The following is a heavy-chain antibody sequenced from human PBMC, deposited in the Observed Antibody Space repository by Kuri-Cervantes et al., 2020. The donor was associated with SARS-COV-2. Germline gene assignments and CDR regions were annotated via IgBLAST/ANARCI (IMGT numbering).Heavy chain of an antibody. CDR3: ARFYSQGIYYYYYMDV. CDR1: GGSISSSSYY. D-gene: IGHD2-21*01. CDR2: IYYSGST. Sequence: SETLSLTCTVSGGSISSSSYYWGWIRQPPGKGLEWIGSIYYSGSTYYNPSLKSRVTISVDTSKDQFSLKLSSVTAADTAVYYCARFYSQGIYYYYYMDVWGKGTMVTVSS. J-gene: IGHJ6*03. V-gene: IGHV4-39*07.